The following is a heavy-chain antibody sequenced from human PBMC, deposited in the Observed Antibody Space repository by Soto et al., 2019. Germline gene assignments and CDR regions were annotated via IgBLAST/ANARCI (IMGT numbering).Heavy chain of an antibody. Sequence: PGGSLRLSCAASGFTFRNYAMSGVRQVPGKGPEWVSAIDSGGGGTYYADSVKGRFTISRDNSKNTLYLQMNSLRAEDTAVYYCAKDYTDYTYSFDYWGKGTLVTVSS. J-gene: IGHJ4*02. V-gene: IGHV3-23*01. CDR1: GFTFRNYA. CDR2: IDSGGGGT. CDR3: AKDYTDYTYSFDY. D-gene: IGHD4-4*01.